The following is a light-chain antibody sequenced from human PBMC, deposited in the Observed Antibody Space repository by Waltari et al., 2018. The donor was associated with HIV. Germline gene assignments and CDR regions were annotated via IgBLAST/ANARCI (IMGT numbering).Light chain of an antibody. CDR2: DDS. J-gene: IGLJ3*02. V-gene: IGLV3-21*04. CDR3: QVWDTNSHHPGV. Sequence: SYVLTQPPSVSVAPGKTARIPCGGNNIGSKSVHWYQQKPGQAPVLVIYDDSDRPSGIPERFSGSNSGNTATLTISRVEAGDEADYYCQVWDTNSHHPGVFGGGTKLTVL. CDR1: NIGSKS.